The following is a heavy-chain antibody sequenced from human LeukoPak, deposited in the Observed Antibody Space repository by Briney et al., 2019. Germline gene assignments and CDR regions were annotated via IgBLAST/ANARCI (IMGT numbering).Heavy chain of an antibody. D-gene: IGHD3-22*01. Sequence: ASVKVSCKVSGYTLTELSMHWVRQAPGKGLEWMGGFDPEDGETIYAQKFQGRVTMTEDTSTDTAYMELSSLRSEDTAVYYCATGATYYYDSSGYYSGDFQHWGQGTLVTVSS. CDR2: FDPEDGET. CDR1: GYTLTELS. CDR3: ATGATYYYDSSGYYSGDFQH. V-gene: IGHV1-24*01. J-gene: IGHJ1*01.